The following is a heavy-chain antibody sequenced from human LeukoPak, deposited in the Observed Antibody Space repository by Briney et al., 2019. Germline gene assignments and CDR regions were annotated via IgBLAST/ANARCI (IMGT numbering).Heavy chain of an antibody. CDR3: ARERMY. CDR1: GFTFSNYW. J-gene: IGHJ4*02. D-gene: IGHD2-15*01. Sequence: GGSLRLSCAASGFTFSNYWMSWVRQAPGKGLEWVANINRDGSEQYYVDFVKGRFTISRDNAKNSLYLQMNSLRAEDTAVYYCARERMYGGQGALVTVSS. CDR2: INRDGSEQ. V-gene: IGHV3-7*04.